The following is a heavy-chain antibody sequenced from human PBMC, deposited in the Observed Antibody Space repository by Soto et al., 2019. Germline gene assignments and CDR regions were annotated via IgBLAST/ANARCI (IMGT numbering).Heavy chain of an antibody. CDR1: GYTLAELS. CDR3: ATGPHLAFDI. CDR2: FDPEDGET. Sequence: ASVKVSCKVSGYTLAELSMHWVRQAPGKRLEWMGGFDPEDGETIYAQKFQGRVTMTEDTSTDTAYMELSSLRSEDTAVYYCATGPHLAFDIWGQGTMVTVSS. V-gene: IGHV1-24*01. J-gene: IGHJ3*02.